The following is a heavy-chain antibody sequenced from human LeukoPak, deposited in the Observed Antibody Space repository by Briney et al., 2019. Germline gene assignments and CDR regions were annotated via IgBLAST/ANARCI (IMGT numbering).Heavy chain of an antibody. CDR3: ATSKDTAGGPY. D-gene: IGHD5-18*01. CDR1: GFTFTSYW. Sequence: PGGSLRLSCAASGFTFTSYWMTWDRQAPGKGLEWLANIRQDGGATYYGGSVKGRFTISRDNAKNSLFLQMNSLRAEDTAVYYCATSKDTAGGPYWGQGTLVTVSS. J-gene: IGHJ4*02. CDR2: IRQDGGAT. V-gene: IGHV3-7*01.